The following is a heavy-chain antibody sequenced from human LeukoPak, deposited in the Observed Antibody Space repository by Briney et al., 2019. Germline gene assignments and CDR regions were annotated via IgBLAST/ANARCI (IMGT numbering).Heavy chain of an antibody. CDR3: VKRLHNDFDY. J-gene: IGHJ4*02. CDR1: GFTFSSYA. CDR2: ISSIGQNT. V-gene: IGHV3-64D*06. Sequence: PGASLRLSCSASGFTFSSYAMHWVRQAPGKGLEFVSGISSIGQNTSYTDPVKGRLTISRDNSKSTVYLQMSSLRPEDTAVYFCVKRLHNDFDYWGQGTLVTVS. D-gene: IGHD5-24*01.